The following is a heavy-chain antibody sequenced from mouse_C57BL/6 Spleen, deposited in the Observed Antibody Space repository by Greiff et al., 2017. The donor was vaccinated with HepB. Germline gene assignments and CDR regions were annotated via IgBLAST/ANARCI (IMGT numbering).Heavy chain of an antibody. Sequence: EVKLVESGGDLVKPGGSLKLSCAASGFTFSSYGMSWVRQTPDKRLEWVATISSGGSYTYYPDSVKGRFTISRDNAKNTLYLQMIILKSEDTAMYYCARRYGSSLDYWGQGTTLTVSS. CDR3: ARRYGSSLDY. V-gene: IGHV5-6*02. D-gene: IGHD1-1*01. J-gene: IGHJ2*01. CDR1: GFTFSSYG. CDR2: ISSGGSYT.